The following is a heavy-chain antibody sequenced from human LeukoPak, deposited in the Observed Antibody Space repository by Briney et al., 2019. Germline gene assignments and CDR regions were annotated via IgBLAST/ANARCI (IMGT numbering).Heavy chain of an antibody. J-gene: IGHJ3*02. CDR3: ARVDYYASVTGPFDI. V-gene: IGHV3-64*02. D-gene: IGHD3-16*01. Sequence: GGSLRLSCAASGFTFSDYAMHWVRQAPGKRLEYVSAISTDGSGTYYADSVKGRFTISRDNSKNTLYLQMGSLRDEDMAVYYCARVDYYASVTGPFDIWGRGTMVTVSS. CDR2: ISTDGSGT. CDR1: GFTFSDYA.